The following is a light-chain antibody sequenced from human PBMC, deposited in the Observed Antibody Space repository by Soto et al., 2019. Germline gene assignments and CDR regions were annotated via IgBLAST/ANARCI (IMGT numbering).Light chain of an antibody. V-gene: IGLV2-14*01. Sequence: QSALTQPASVSGSPGQSITISCTGTSSDVGGYTYVSWYQQHPGKAPKLMIYDVSNRPSGVSNRFSGSKSGNTASLTISGLQAEDEADYYCSSYTRSSTLVFVGGTKLTVL. CDR1: SSDVGGYTY. J-gene: IGLJ3*02. CDR3: SSYTRSSTLV. CDR2: DVS.